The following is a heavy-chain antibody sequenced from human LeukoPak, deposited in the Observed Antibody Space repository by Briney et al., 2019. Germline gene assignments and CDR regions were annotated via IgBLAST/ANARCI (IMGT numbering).Heavy chain of an antibody. CDR2: ISSSSSYI. V-gene: IGHV3-21*01. CDR3: AKGEFDFWSGYYSDY. Sequence: GGSLRLSCAASGFTFSSYTMNWVRQAPGKGLEWVSSISSSSSYIFYADSVKGRFTISRDNSKNTLYLQMNSLRAEDTAVYYLAKGEFDFWSGYYSDYWGQGTLVTVSS. CDR1: GFTFSSYT. J-gene: IGHJ4*02. D-gene: IGHD3-3*01.